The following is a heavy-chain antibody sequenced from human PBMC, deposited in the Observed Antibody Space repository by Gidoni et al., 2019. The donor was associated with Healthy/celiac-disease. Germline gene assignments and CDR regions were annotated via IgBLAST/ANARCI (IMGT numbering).Heavy chain of an antibody. CDR1: GGTISSSNW. V-gene: IGHV4-4*02. J-gene: IGHJ4*02. CDR2: IYHSGST. Sequence: QVQLHESGPGLVKPSPTLSLTCAVAGGTISSSNWWSWVRQPPGKGLEGIGEIYHSGSTTYNPSLKSRATISVDKSKNQFSLKLSSVTAADTAVYYCARVPTSTVTITSWGQGTLVTVSS. CDR3: ARVPTSTVTITS. D-gene: IGHD4-17*01.